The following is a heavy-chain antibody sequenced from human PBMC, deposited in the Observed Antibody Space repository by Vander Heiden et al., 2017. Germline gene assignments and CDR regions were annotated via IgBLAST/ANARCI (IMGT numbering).Heavy chain of an antibody. V-gene: IGHV1-69*10. J-gene: IGHJ6*02. CDR3: ARAAYCSSTSCYTEYYYYYYGMDV. Sequence: QVQLVQSGDEVKKPGSSVTVSCKASGGTFSRYAISWLRQAPGPGLEWMGCIIPILGIANYAQKFQGRVTITADKSTSTAYMELSSLRSEDTAVYYCARAAYCSSTSCYTEYYYYYYGMDVWGQGTTVTVSS. CDR1: GGTFSRYA. CDR2: IIPILGIA. D-gene: IGHD2-2*02.